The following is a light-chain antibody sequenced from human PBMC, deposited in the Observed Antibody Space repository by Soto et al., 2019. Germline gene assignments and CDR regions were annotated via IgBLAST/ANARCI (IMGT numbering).Light chain of an antibody. Sequence: EIVLTQSPGTLSLSPGERATLSCRARQSVSSSYLAWYQQKPGQAPRLLIYGASSRATGILDRFSGSGSGTHFTLTVSRLEPEDFAVYYCQQYGSSPPYTFGQGTKLEIK. CDR3: QQYGSSPPYT. V-gene: IGKV3-20*01. CDR1: QSVSSSY. J-gene: IGKJ2*01. CDR2: GAS.